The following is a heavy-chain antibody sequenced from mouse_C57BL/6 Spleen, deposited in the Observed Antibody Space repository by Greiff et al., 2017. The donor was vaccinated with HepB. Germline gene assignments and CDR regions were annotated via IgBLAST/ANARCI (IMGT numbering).Heavy chain of an antibody. D-gene: IGHD2-4*01. CDR2: FYPGSGSI. V-gene: IGHV1-62-2*01. J-gene: IGHJ3*01. Sequence: QVHVKQSGAELVKPGASVKLSCKASGYTFTEYTIHWVKQRSGQGLEWIGWFYPGSGSIKYNEKFKDKATLTADKSSSTVYMELSRLTSEDSAVYFCARHEDGLDYDYAWFAYWGQGTLVTVSA. CDR3: ARHEDGLDYDYAWFAY. CDR1: GYTFTEYT.